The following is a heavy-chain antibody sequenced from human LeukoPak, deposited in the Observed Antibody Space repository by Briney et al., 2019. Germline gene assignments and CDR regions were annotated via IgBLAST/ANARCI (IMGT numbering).Heavy chain of an antibody. V-gene: IGHV1-58*02. CDR3: AAGGTLWTFDY. D-gene: IGHD2-15*01. CDR1: AVTFSTSA. CDR2: IVVGSGDT. J-gene: IGHJ4*02. Sequence: GASVKVSCKASAVTFSTSAMQWVRQERGQHLEWIGWIVVGSGDTKYAQKLQERVTITRDMSTSTAYMELSGLRSEDTAVYCCAAGGTLWTFDYWGQGTLVTVSS.